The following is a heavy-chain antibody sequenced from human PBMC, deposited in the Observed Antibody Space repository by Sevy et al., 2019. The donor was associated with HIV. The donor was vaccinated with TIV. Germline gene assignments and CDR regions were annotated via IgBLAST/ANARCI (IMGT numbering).Heavy chain of an antibody. CDR1: GGSFSGYY. CDR3: ARAPPVVVVPGAPSWFDP. Sequence: SETLSLTCADYGGSFSGYYWNWIRQPPGKGLEWIGEINHSGSTHYNPSHKSRITISVDTSKNQFSLRLNSVTAADTAVYYCARAPPVVVVPGAPSWFDPWGQGTLVTVSS. D-gene: IGHD2-2*01. V-gene: IGHV4-34*01. J-gene: IGHJ5*02. CDR2: INHSGST.